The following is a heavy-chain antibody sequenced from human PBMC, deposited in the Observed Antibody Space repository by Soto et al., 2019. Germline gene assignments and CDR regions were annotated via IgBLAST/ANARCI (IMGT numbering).Heavy chain of an antibody. Sequence: PGGSLRLSCAASGFTFSSYAMSWVRQAPGKGLEWVSAISGSGGSTYYADSVKGRFTISRDNSKNTLYLQMNSLRAEDTAVYYCAKVPAAIYYYYYGMXVWGQGTTVNV. CDR2: ISGSGGST. D-gene: IGHD2-2*01. V-gene: IGHV3-23*01. CDR1: GFTFSSYA. J-gene: IGHJ6*02. CDR3: AKVPAAIYYYYYGMXV.